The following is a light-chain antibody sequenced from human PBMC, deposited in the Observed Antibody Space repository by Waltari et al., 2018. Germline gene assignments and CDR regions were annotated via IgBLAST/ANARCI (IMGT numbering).Light chain of an antibody. CDR1: QAISNS. CDR3: QQYAATPLT. J-gene: IGKJ4*02. CDR2: RAS. Sequence: DIQMTQSPSSLSSSVGARSTITCRASQAISNSLSRYQQKPGKAPKVLLYRASTLESGAPSRFSGSETGTDYTLTISSLQPEDFATYYWQQYAATPLTFGGGTKVEIK. V-gene: IGKV1-NL1*01.